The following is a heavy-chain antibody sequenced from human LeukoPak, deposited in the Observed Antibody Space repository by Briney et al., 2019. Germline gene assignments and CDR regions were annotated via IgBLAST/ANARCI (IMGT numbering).Heavy chain of an antibody. CDR3: ARDTGYCSSTSCYALDAFDI. CDR1: GGSISTTTNS. J-gene: IGHJ3*02. CDR2: IYYGGSP. Sequence: SETLSLTCNVSGGSISTTTNSWGWAWIRQRPTKGLEWIGSIYYGGSPYYTSSLKSRVTISVDTSKNQFSLKLSSVTAADTAVYYCARDTGYCSSTSCYALDAFDIWGQGTMVTVSS. V-gene: IGHV4-39*02. D-gene: IGHD2-2*01.